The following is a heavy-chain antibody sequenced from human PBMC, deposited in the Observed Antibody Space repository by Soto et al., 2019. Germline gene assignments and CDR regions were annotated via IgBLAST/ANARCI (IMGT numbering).Heavy chain of an antibody. CDR2: ISSSSSYI. V-gene: IGHV3-21*01. D-gene: IGHD1-1*01. CDR3: AREYNWNDDAFDI. Sequence: LRLSCAASGFTFSSYSMNWVRQAPGKGLEWVSSISSSSSYIYYADSVKGRFTISRDNAKNSLYLQMNSLRAEDTAVYYCAREYNWNDDAFDIWGQGTMVTVSS. CDR1: GFTFSSYS. J-gene: IGHJ3*02.